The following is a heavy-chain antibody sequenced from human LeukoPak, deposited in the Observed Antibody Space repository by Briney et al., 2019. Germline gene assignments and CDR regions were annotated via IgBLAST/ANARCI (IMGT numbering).Heavy chain of an antibody. D-gene: IGHD3-22*01. J-gene: IGHJ4*02. CDR1: GYTFTAYY. CDR3: ARGYDSSGYYSGY. Sequence: ASVKVSCKASGYTFTAYYMHWVRQAPGQGLEWMGWLNPNSGGTKYAQKFQGRVTMTRDTSTSTAYMELSSLNSDDTAVYYCARGYDSSGYYSGYWGQGTLVTVSS. CDR2: LNPNSGGT. V-gene: IGHV1-2*02.